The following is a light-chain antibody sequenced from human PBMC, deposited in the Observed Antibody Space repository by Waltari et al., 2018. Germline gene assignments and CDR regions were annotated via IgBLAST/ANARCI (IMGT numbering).Light chain of an antibody. CDR2: GVS. J-gene: IGKJ1*01. V-gene: IGKV3-20*01. Sequence: EIVLTQSPGTLSLSTRERATLPCRACQSVRGSLPWYQQKAGQAPRLLIYGVSSRATGIPERFSSSRYGTDFSLTISRLEAENFAVYYCQHYVRLPATFGQGTKVEIK. CDR1: QSVRGS. CDR3: QHYVRLPAT.